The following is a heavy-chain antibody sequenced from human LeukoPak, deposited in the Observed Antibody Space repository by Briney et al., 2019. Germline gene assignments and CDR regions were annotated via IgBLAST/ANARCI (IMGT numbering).Heavy chain of an antibody. D-gene: IGHD3-22*01. CDR3: ARIPYSRTDSSGYYSVFYYFDY. CDR1: GFTFSSYW. CDR2: IKQDGSEK. J-gene: IGHJ4*02. Sequence: QPGGSLRLSCAASGFTFSSYWMSWVRQAPGKGLEWVANIKQDGSEKYYVDSVKGRFTISIDNAKNSLYLQMNSLRAEDTAVYYCARIPYSRTDSSGYYSVFYYFDYWGQGTLVTVSS. V-gene: IGHV3-7*01.